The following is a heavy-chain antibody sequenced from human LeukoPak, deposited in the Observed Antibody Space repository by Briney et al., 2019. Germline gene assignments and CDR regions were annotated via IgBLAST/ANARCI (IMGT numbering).Heavy chain of an antibody. V-gene: IGHV6-1*01. Sequence: SQTLSLTCAISGDSVSSNSAAWNWIRQSASRGLEWLGRTYYRSKWYNDYAVSVKSRITINPDTSKNQFSLQLNSVTPEDTAVYYCAVASLVVAGWFDPWGQGTLVTVSS. CDR2: TYYRSKWYN. CDR3: AVASLVVAGWFDP. CDR1: GDSVSSNSAA. J-gene: IGHJ5*02. D-gene: IGHD6-19*01.